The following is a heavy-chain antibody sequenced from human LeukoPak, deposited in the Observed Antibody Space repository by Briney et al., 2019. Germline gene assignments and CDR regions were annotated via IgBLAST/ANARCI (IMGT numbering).Heavy chain of an antibody. Sequence: HPGGSLRLSCAASGFTFSIYAMHWVRQAPGKGLEWVAVISYDGSNKYYADSVKGRFTISRDNSKNTLYLQMNSLRAEDTAVYYCARDSSGHYYYVDVWGKGTTVTVSS. CDR3: ARDSSGHYYYVDV. CDR2: ISYDGSNK. J-gene: IGHJ6*03. V-gene: IGHV3-30*04. D-gene: IGHD6-19*01. CDR1: GFTFSIYA.